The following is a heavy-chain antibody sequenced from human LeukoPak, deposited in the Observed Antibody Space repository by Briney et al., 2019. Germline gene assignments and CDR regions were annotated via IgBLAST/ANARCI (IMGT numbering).Heavy chain of an antibody. CDR1: GGSISSYY. Sequence: PSETLSLTCTVSGGSISSYYWSWIRQPAGKGLEWIGRIYTSGSTNYNPSLKSRVTISVDKSKNQFSLKLSSVTAADTAVYYCARALPITGTTRAFDIWGQGTMVTVSS. CDR3: ARALPITGTTRAFDI. D-gene: IGHD1-20*01. CDR2: IYTSGST. J-gene: IGHJ3*02. V-gene: IGHV4-4*07.